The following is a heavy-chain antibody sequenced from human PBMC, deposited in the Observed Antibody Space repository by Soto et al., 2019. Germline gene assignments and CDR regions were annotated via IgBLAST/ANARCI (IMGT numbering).Heavy chain of an antibody. J-gene: IGHJ5*02. Sequence: QVQLQESGPGLVKPSQTLYLTCTVSGGSFTNGGYYWSWLRQHPGKGLEGIGYVYYNGNTNYNPSLKNRLTISVATSKNQFSLKLNSEIAADTAVYYCAAASGSYQLGSWFDPWGQGTLVTVSS. CDR1: GGSFTNGGYY. D-gene: IGHD1-26*01. V-gene: IGHV4-31*03. CDR3: AAASGSYQLGSWFDP. CDR2: VYYNGNT.